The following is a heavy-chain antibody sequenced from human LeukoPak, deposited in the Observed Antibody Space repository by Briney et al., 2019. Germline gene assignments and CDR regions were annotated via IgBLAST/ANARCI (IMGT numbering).Heavy chain of an antibody. Sequence: GSLRLSCAASGFTFSSYAMGWVRQPPGKGLEWIGSIYYSGITYYNPSLKSRVTISVDTSKNQFSLKLSSVTAADTAVYYCASWGATHHYFDSWGRGTLVTVSS. D-gene: IGHD1-26*01. CDR1: GFTFSSYA. CDR2: IYYSGIT. CDR3: ASWGATHHYFDS. V-gene: IGHV4-39*01. J-gene: IGHJ4*02.